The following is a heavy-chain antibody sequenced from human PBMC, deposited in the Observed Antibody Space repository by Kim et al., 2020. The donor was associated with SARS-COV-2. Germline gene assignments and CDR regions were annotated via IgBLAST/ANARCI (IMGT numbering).Heavy chain of an antibody. Sequence: GGSLRLSCAASGFTFSSYGMHWVRQAPGKGLEWVAVIWYDGSNKYYADSVKGRFTISRDNSKNTLYLQMNSLRAEDTALYYCAREDDYGDYEGYFDYWGQGTLVTVSS. CDR2: IWYDGSNK. V-gene: IGHV3-33*01. D-gene: IGHD4-17*01. CDR1: GFTFSSYG. CDR3: AREDDYGDYEGYFDY. J-gene: IGHJ4*02.